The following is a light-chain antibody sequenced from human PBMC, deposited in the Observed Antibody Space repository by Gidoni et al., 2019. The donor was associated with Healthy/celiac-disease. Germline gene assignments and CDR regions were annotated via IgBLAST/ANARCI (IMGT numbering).Light chain of an antibody. CDR2: LGS. J-gene: IGKJ3*01. CDR3: MQSRQSPFT. Sequence: IVMTQSPLSLPVTPGEPASISCRSGQSLLHSNGYNYLDWYLQKPGQSPQLLIYLGSNRASGAPDRFSGSGSGTDFTLQISRVEAEDVGIYYCMQSRQSPFTFGPGTKVDIK. V-gene: IGKV2-28*01. CDR1: QSLLHSNGYNY.